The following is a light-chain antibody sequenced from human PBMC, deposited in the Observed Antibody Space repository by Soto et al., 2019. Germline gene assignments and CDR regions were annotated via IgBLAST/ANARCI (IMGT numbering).Light chain of an antibody. V-gene: IGLV2-14*01. J-gene: IGLJ1*01. CDR3: SSYTSSSTYV. Sequence: QSALTQPPSVSGSPGQSVTISCTGTSSDVGGYNYVSWYQQHPGKAPKLMIYDVSNRPSGISNRFSGSKSGNTASLTISGLQAGDEADYYCSSYTSSSTYVFGTGTKVTVL. CDR1: SSDVGGYNY. CDR2: DVS.